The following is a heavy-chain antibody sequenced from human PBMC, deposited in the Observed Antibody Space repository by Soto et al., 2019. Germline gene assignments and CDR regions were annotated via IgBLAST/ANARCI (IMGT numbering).Heavy chain of an antibody. D-gene: IGHD3-10*01. CDR2: IYYSGST. Sequence: PFVPLSLTCTVSEGTVRGGGDYWSWIRQPPGKGLEWIGYIYYSGSTNYNPSLKSRVTISVDTSKNQFSLKLSSVTAADTAVYYCARDGGSADYWGQGTLVTVSS. CDR1: EGTVRGGGDY. J-gene: IGHJ4*02. V-gene: IGHV4-61*08. CDR3: ARDGGSADY.